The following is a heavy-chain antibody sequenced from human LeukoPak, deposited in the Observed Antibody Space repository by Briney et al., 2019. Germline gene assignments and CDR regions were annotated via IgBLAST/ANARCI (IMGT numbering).Heavy chain of an antibody. D-gene: IGHD3-9*01. CDR2: VTYTGNT. J-gene: IGHJ5*01. V-gene: IGHV4-39*07. CDR1: GASVTTYPYY. CDR3: ARTPTGFPNWFDS. Sequence: SETLSLTCSVSGASVTTYPYYWTWIRQPPGKGLEWIGSVTYTGNTFYNPSLQSRVTIPIDASKSQFSLNLSSVTAADTAIYFCARTPTGFPNWFDSWGRGTPVTVSS.